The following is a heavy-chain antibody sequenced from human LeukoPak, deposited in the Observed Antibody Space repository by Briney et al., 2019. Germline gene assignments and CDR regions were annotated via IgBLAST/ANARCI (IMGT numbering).Heavy chain of an antibody. J-gene: IGHJ4*02. CDR2: ISAYNGNT. CDR1: GYTFTSYG. D-gene: IGHD1-26*01. CDR3: ARDRVGATIRYHDY. Sequence: EASVKVSCKASGYTFTSYGISWVRQAPGQGLEWMGWISAYNGNTNYAQKLQGRVTMTTDTSTSTAYMDLRSLRSDDTAVYYCARDRVGATIRYHDYWGQGTLVTVSS. V-gene: IGHV1-18*01.